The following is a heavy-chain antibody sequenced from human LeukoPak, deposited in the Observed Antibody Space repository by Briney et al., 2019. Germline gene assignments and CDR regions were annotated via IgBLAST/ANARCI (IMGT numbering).Heavy chain of an antibody. CDR1: GFTFSSYA. CDR3: AKVKTYYDFWRGYLV. J-gene: IGHJ4*02. D-gene: IGHD3-3*01. Sequence: PGGSLRLSCAASGFTFSSYAMRWVRQAPGKGMEWVSAISGSGGSTYYADSVKGRFTISRENSKNTLYLQMNSLRAGDTVVYYCAKVKTYYDFWRGYLVWGQGTLVTVSS. CDR2: ISGSGGST. V-gene: IGHV3-23*01.